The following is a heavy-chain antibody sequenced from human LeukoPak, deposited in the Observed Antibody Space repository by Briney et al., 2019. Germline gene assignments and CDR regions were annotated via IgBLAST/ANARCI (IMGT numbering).Heavy chain of an antibody. Sequence: SETLSLTCTVSGGSISSYYWSWIRQPPGKGLAWIGYIYYSGSTNYNPSLKSRVTISVDTSKNQFSLKLSSVTAADTAVYYCARHGVRGVSWDYWGQGTLVTVSS. CDR2: IYYSGST. D-gene: IGHD3-10*01. V-gene: IGHV4-59*08. CDR3: ARHGVRGVSWDY. CDR1: GGSISSYY. J-gene: IGHJ4*02.